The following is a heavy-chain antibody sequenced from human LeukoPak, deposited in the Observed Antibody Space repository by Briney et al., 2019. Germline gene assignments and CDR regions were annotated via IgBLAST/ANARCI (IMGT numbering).Heavy chain of an antibody. D-gene: IGHD1-7*01. J-gene: IGHJ4*02. Sequence: ASVKVSCKASGGTFSSYAISWVRQAPGQGLEWMGWINPNSGDTDYAQKFQGRVSMTRDTSISTAYMELSRLRSDDAAVYYCARTITGTLDYWGQGTLVTVSS. CDR1: GGTFSSYA. V-gene: IGHV1-2*02. CDR3: ARTITGTLDY. CDR2: INPNSGDT.